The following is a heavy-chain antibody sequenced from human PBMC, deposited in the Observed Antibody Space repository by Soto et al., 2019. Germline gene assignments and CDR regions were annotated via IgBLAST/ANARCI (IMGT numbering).Heavy chain of an antibody. CDR3: AKGSIEYSASVDN. J-gene: IGHJ4*02. CDR1: GFSFSSYA. Sequence: DVHLLESGGGLVQPGGSLRLSCAASGFSFSSYAMVWVRQAPGKGLEWVAVISARGGSSYFADSVKGRFTLSRDNSKNVLSLEINSLRAEDTAIYFCAKGSIEYSASVDNWGQGTLVVVSS. CDR2: ISARGGSS. V-gene: IGHV3-23*01. D-gene: IGHD5-12*01.